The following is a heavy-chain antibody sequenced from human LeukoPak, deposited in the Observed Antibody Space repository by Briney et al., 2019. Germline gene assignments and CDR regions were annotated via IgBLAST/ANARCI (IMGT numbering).Heavy chain of an antibody. Sequence: GGSLRLSCSASGFTFSSYAMHWVRQAPGKGLEWVSIIYSSGNTYYADSVKGRFTISRDNSKNTVFLQMNSLRAEDTAVYYCARELDTALGVWGQGTTVTVSS. CDR3: ARELDTALGV. D-gene: IGHD5-18*01. J-gene: IGHJ6*02. V-gene: IGHV3-53*01. CDR2: IYSSGNT. CDR1: GFTFSSYA.